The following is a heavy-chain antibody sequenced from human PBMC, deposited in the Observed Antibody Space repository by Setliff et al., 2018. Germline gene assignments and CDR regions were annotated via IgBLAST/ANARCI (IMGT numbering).Heavy chain of an antibody. CDR2: ISPHNGNT. J-gene: IGHJ4*02. CDR3: SRLVRYCTTTTCQRASGDDY. V-gene: IGHV1-18*01. Sequence: GASVKVSCKASGYTFSDYYMHWVRQAPGQGLEWVGWISPHNGNTYYAPKFQGTVLMTADTSTTTAYMELRSLTSDDTAVYYCSRLVRYCTTTTCQRASGDDYWGQGTLVTVSS. D-gene: IGHD2-8*01. CDR1: GYTFSDYY.